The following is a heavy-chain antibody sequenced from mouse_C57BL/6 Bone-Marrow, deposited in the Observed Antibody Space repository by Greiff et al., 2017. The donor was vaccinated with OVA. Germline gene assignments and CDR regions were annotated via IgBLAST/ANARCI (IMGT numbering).Heavy chain of an antibody. V-gene: IGHV5-17*01. CDR1: GFTFSDYG. CDR2: IRSGSSTI. J-gene: IGHJ2*01. Sequence: EVQRVESGGGLVKPGGSLTLSCAASGFTFSDYGMHWVRQAPEKGLEWVAYIRSGSSTIYYADTVKGRFTISRDNAKNTLFLQMTRLRSDDTAMYYCARGPQFTYWGQGTTLTVSS. CDR3: ARGPQFTY.